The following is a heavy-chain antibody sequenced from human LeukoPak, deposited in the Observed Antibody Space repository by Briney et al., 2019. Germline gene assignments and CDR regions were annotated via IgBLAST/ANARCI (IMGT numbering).Heavy chain of an antibody. Sequence: ASVKVSCKASGYTFTGYYMHWVRQAPGQGLEWMGWINPNSGGTNYAQKFQGRVTMTRDTSISTAYMELSRLRSDDTAVYYCARGEGEKYSSYSMAVGGKGTRVTVP. J-gene: IGHJ6*03. CDR3: ARGEGEKYSSYSMAV. CDR2: INPNSGGT. D-gene: IGHD1-26*01. V-gene: IGHV1-2*02. CDR1: GYTFTGYY.